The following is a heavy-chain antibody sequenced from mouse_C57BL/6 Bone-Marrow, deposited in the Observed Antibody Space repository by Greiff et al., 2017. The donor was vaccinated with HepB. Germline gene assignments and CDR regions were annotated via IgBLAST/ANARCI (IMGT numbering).Heavy chain of an antibody. CDR2: IHPNSGST. CDR3: AKIYYYGSKDY. D-gene: IGHD1-1*01. CDR1: GYTFTSYW. Sequence: QVQLKESGAELVKPGASVKLSCKASGYTFTSYWMHWVKQRPGQGLEWIGMIHPNSGSTNYNEKFKSKATLTVDKSSSTAYMQLSSLTSEDSAVYYCAKIYYYGSKDYWGQGTTLTVSS. V-gene: IGHV1-64*01. J-gene: IGHJ2*01.